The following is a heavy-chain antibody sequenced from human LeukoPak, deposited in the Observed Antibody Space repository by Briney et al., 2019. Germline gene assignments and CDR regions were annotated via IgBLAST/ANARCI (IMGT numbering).Heavy chain of an antibody. D-gene: IGHD5-18*01. CDR1: GFTFSSYA. CDR3: ARARVGSYGPFYV. V-gene: IGHV3-30*04. CDR2: ISYDGSNK. J-gene: IGHJ6*02. Sequence: PGRSLRLSCAASGFTFSSYAMHWVRQAPGKGLEWVAVISYDGSNKYYADSVKGRFTISRDNSKNTLYLQVNSLRAEDTAVYYCARARVGSYGPFYVWGQGTTVTVSS.